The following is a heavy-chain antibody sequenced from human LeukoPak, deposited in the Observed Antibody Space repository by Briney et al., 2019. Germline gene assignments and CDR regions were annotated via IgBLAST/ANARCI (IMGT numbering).Heavy chain of an antibody. CDR2: IIPILGIA. J-gene: IGHJ6*02. Sequence: ASVKLSCKASGGTFSSYAISWVRQAPGQGLEWMGRIIPILGIANYAQKFQGRVTITADKSTSTAYMELSSLRSEDTAVYYCARIEGYCSGGSCYSGYYYYGMDVWGQGTTVTVSS. CDR3: ARIEGYCSGGSCYSGYYYYGMDV. CDR1: GGTFSSYA. D-gene: IGHD2-15*01. V-gene: IGHV1-69*04.